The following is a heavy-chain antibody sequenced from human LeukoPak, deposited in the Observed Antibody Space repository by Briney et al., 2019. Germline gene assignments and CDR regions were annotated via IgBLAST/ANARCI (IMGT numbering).Heavy chain of an antibody. Sequence: GRSLRLSCAASGFTFSSYGMHWVRQAPGKGLEWVAVISYDGSNKYYADSVKGRFTISRDNSKNTLYLQMNSLRAEDTAVYYCARIVYSSGYCDYWGQGTLVTVSS. V-gene: IGHV3-30*03. J-gene: IGHJ4*02. CDR2: ISYDGSNK. CDR1: GFTFSSYG. CDR3: ARIVYSSGYCDY. D-gene: IGHD6-19*01.